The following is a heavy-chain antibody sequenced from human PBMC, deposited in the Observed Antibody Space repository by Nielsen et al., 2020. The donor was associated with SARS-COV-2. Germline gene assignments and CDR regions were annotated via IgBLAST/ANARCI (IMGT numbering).Heavy chain of an antibody. CDR2: IDPSDSYT. V-gene: IGHV5-10-1*01. Sequence: GESLKISCKGSGYSFTSYWISWVRQMPGKGLEWMGRIDPSDSYTNYSPSFQGHVTISADKSISTAYLQWSSLKASDTAMYYCASIEYSSSYYYYGMDVWGQGTTVTVSS. J-gene: IGHJ6*02. CDR3: ASIEYSSSYYYYGMDV. D-gene: IGHD6-6*01. CDR1: GYSFTSYW.